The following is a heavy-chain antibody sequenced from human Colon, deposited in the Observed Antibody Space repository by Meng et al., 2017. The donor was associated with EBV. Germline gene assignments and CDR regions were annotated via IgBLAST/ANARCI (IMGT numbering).Heavy chain of an antibody. CDR2: IIHGGSP. V-gene: IGHV4-4*02. CDR1: GDSISSDIW. J-gene: IGHJ4*02. CDR3: ARRPTGIDY. D-gene: IGHD2-8*02. Sequence: QVQLQESGPGLVKPSGXLSLTCTVSGDSISSDIWWSWVRQPPGKGLEWIGEIIHGGSPSYNPSLKSRVTISIDTSKNQLSLMLSSVTAADTAVYYCARRPTGIDYWGQGTLVTVSS.